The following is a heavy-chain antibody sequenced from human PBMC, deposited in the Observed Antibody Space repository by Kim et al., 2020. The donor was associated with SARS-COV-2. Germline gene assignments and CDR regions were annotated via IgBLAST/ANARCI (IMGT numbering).Heavy chain of an antibody. D-gene: IGHD1-1*01. Sequence: YADSVKGRFTISRDNAKNTLYLQMNSLRAEDTAVYYCAKDLYGGTNPDYWGQGTLVTVSS. CDR3: AKDLYGGTNPDY. J-gene: IGHJ4*02. V-gene: IGHV3-23*01.